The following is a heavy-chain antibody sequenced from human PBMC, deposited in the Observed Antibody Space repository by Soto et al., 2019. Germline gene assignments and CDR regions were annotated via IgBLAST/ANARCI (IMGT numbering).Heavy chain of an antibody. CDR2: IIPIFGTA. CDR3: AREGGARTGDYYYGMDV. V-gene: IGHV1-69*12. Sequence: QVQLVQSGAEVKKPGSSVKVSCKASGGTFSSYAVSWVRQAPGQGLEWMGGIIPIFGTANYAQKFQGRVTITADESTSTAYMELSSLRSEDTAVYYCAREGGARTGDYYYGMDVWGQGTTVTVSS. D-gene: IGHD3-10*01. CDR1: GGTFSSYA. J-gene: IGHJ6*02.